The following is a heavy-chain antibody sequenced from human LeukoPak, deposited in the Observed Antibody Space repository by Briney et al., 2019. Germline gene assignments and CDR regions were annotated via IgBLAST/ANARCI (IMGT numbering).Heavy chain of an antibody. Sequence: GGSLRLSCVASGFSFSTYDMNWVRQAPGRGLEWVSYLSSTGGTRYYANSVKGRFTISRDDAKNSLYLQISSLRAEDTAVYYCARAARPKLRFLDFDYWGQGTLLTVSS. CDR1: GFSFSTYD. V-gene: IGHV3-48*01. D-gene: IGHD3-3*01. J-gene: IGHJ4*02. CDR2: LSSTGGTR. CDR3: ARAARPKLRFLDFDY.